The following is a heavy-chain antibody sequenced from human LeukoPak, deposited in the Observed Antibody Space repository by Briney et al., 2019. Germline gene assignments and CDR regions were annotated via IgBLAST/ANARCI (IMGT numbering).Heavy chain of an antibody. CDR3: AREEGYDSSGYSYYFDY. D-gene: IGHD3-22*01. V-gene: IGHV4-39*07. CDR2: IYYSGST. J-gene: IGHJ4*02. CDR1: GGSISSSSYY. Sequence: SETLSLTCTVSGGSISSSSYYWGWIRQPPGKGLEWIGSIYYSGSTYYNPSLKSRVTISVDTSKNQFSLKLSSVTAADTAVYYCAREEGYDSSGYSYYFDYWGQGTLVTVSS.